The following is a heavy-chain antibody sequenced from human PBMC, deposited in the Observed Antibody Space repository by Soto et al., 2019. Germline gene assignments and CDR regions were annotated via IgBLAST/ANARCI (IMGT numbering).Heavy chain of an antibody. CDR2: IYWDDDK. J-gene: IGHJ4*02. CDR3: VHTSGSGNSACFDY. V-gene: IGHV2-5*02. D-gene: IGHD3-10*01. Sequence: GLDLEWLALIYWDDDKRYSPSLKNRLTITKDTSKNQVVLTMTNADPVDTATYYCVHTSGSGNSACFDYWGQGTLVTVSS.